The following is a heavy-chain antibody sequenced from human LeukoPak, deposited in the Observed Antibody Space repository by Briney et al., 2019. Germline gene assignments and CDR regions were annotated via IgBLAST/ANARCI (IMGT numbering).Heavy chain of an antibody. J-gene: IGHJ4*02. CDR1: GFTFSNYW. Sequence: GGSLRLSCAASGFTFSNYWMHWVRQAPGKGLVWVSRINSDGSSRNYADSVKDRFTISRDNAKNTLYLQMSSLRAEDTAVYYCASASSHRIAAGGDYWGQGTLVTVSS. CDR3: ASASSHRIAAGGDY. CDR2: INSDGSSR. D-gene: IGHD6-13*01. V-gene: IGHV3-74*01.